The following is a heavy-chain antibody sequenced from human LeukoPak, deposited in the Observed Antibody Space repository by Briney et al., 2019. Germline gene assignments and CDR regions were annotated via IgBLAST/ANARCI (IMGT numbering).Heavy chain of an antibody. Sequence: SETLSLTCTVSGGSISSGSYYWSWIRQPAGKGLEWIGRIYTSGSTNYNPSLKSRVTISVDTSKNQFSLKLSSVTPADTAVYYCARSYYYDSSGYFDYWGQGTLVTVSS. CDR1: GGSISSGSYY. CDR2: IYTSGST. CDR3: ARSYYYDSSGYFDY. D-gene: IGHD3-22*01. V-gene: IGHV4-61*02. J-gene: IGHJ4*02.